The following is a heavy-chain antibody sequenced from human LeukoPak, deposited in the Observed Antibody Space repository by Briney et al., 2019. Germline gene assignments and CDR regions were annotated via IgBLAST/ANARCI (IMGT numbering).Heavy chain of an antibody. CDR2: VSSSSSYI. CDR3: ARDRREYGDGYNRGDY. J-gene: IGHJ4*02. V-gene: IGHV3-21*01. Sequence: GGSLRLSCAASGFSFESYAMNWVRQAPGKGLEWVSSVSSSSSYIYYADSVKGRFTISRDNAKNSLYLQMNSLRAEDTAVYYCARDRREYGDGYNRGDYWGQGTLVTVSS. CDR1: GFSFESYA. D-gene: IGHD5-24*01.